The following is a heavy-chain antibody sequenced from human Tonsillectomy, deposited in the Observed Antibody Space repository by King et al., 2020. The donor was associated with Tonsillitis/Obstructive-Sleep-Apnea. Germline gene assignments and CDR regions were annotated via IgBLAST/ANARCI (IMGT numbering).Heavy chain of an antibody. Sequence: VQLVESGGGLVKPGGSLRLSCAASGFTFSNAWMNWVRQAPGKGLEWVGRIKSKTDGGTTDYAAPVKGRFTISRDDSKNTLYLQMNSLKTEDTAVYYCATGAGGGTAIPRSWGQGTLVTVSS. CDR3: ATGAGGGTAIPRS. CDR1: GFTFSNAW. CDR2: IKSKTDGGTT. J-gene: IGHJ5*02. V-gene: IGHV3-15*07. D-gene: IGHD5-18*01.